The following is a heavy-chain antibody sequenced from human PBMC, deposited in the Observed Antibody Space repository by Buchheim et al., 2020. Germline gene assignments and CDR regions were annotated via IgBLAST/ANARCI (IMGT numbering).Heavy chain of an antibody. Sequence: EVQLVESGGGLVQPGGSLRLSCAASGFTFSSYEMNWVRQAPGKGLEWVSYISSSGSTIYYADSVKGRFTISRDNAKNSLYLQMNSLRAEDTAVYYCARGAIDDYVWGSYRYPFDYWGQRTL. CDR1: GFTFSSYE. V-gene: IGHV3-48*03. D-gene: IGHD3-16*02. J-gene: IGHJ4*02. CDR3: ARGAIDDYVWGSYRYPFDY. CDR2: ISSSGSTI.